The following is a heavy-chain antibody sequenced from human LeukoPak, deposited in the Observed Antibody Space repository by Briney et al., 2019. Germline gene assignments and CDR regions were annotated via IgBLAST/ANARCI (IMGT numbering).Heavy chain of an antibody. Sequence: PXGSLRLSCAASGFTFSGSALHWVRQASGKGLEWVGRIRSTANGYATAYAASVKGRFTISRDDSKNTAYLQMDSLKTEDTAVYYCARGRGHLYYYMDVWGKGTTVTISS. V-gene: IGHV3-73*01. CDR1: GFTFSGSA. D-gene: IGHD2-15*01. CDR2: IRSTANGYAT. CDR3: ARGRGHLYYYMDV. J-gene: IGHJ6*03.